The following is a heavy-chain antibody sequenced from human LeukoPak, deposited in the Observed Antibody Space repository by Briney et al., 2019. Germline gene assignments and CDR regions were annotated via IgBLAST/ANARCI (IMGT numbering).Heavy chain of an antibody. J-gene: IGHJ6*02. CDR2: IYSGGST. V-gene: IGHV3-66*01. CDR1: GFTVSSNY. CDR3: ARDKGWSFGGYYYYYGMDV. D-gene: IGHD3-16*01. Sequence: PGVSLRLSCAASGFTVSSNYMSWVRQAPGKGLEWVSVIYSGGSTYYADSVKGRFTISRDNSKNTLYLQMNSLRAEDTAVYYCARDKGWSFGGYYYYYGMDVWGQGTTVTVSS.